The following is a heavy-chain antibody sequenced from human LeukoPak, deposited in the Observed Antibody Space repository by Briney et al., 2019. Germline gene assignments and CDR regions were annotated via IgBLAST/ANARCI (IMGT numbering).Heavy chain of an antibody. V-gene: IGHV3-9*01. CDR3: ANLGTYYYDSSGPRDAFDI. Sequence: QSGGSLRLSCAASGFTFDDYAMHWVRQAPGKGLEWVSGISWNSGSIGYADSVKGRFTISRDNAKNSLYLQMNSLRAEDTALYYCANLGTYYYDSSGPRDAFDIWGQGTMVTVSS. CDR2: ISWNSGSI. D-gene: IGHD3-22*01. J-gene: IGHJ3*02. CDR1: GFTFDDYA.